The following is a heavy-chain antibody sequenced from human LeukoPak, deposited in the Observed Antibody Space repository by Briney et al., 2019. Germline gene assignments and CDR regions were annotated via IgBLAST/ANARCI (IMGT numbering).Heavy chain of an antibody. CDR3: ARPRYSADWYYIDY. CDR2: IYPDDSDT. J-gene: IGHJ4*02. CDR1: GYSFPTYW. Sequence: GESLKISCKTSGYSFPTYWIAWVRQMPGKGLEWMGIIYPDDSDTRYSPTFQGQVTISADKSISTAYLQWSSLKASDTAMYYCARPRYSADWYYIDYWGQGTLVTVSS. V-gene: IGHV5-51*01. D-gene: IGHD6-13*01.